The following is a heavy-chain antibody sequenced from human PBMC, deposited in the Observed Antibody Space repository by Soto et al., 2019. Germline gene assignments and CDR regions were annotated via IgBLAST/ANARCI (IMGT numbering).Heavy chain of an antibody. CDR3: AREGQLGY. CDR2: ISAYNGKR. CDR1: GYAFITYG. J-gene: IGHJ4*02. Sequence: QVQLVQSGAEVKKPGASVKVSCKASGYAFITYGFSWVRQAPGQGPEWMGWISAYNGKRNYAQKFQGRVTLTTDTSTSTAYMELRSLRSDDTAVYYCAREGQLGYWGQGTLVTVSS. V-gene: IGHV1-18*01. D-gene: IGHD6-6*01.